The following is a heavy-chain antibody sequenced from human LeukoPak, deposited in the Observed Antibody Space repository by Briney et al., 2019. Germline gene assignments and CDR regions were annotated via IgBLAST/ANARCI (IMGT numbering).Heavy chain of an antibody. J-gene: IGHJ1*01. CDR3: AKDQEVAARRAEYFQH. CDR2: IRYDGSNK. Sequence: GGSLRLSCAASGFTFSSYGMHWVRQAPGKGLEWVSFIRYDGSNKYYADSVKGRFTISRDNSKNTLYLQMNSLRAEDTAVYYCAKDQEVAARRAEYFQHWGQGTLVTVSS. V-gene: IGHV3-30*02. CDR1: GFTFSSYG. D-gene: IGHD6-6*01.